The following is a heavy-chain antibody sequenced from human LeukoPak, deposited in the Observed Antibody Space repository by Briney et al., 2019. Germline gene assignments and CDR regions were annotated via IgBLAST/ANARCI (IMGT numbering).Heavy chain of an antibody. D-gene: IGHD3-10*01. Sequence: PGRSLRLSCAVSGFTFEDYYIHWVRRAPGKGLEWVSGISWNSANIAYMDAVKGRFTISRDIAKKSLYLKMNSLRPEDTALYYCAKVWSAVRFGDIVLDSWGQGTLVTVSS. V-gene: IGHV3-9*01. J-gene: IGHJ4*02. CDR3: AKVWSAVRFGDIVLDS. CDR1: GFTFEDYY. CDR2: ISWNSANI.